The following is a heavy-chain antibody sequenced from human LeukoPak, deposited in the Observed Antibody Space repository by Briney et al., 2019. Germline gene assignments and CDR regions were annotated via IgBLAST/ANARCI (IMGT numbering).Heavy chain of an antibody. CDR1: GFTFSSYG. Sequence: GGSLRLSCAASGFTFSSYGMSWVRQAPGKGLEWVSAISGSGGSTYYADSVKGRFTISRDNSKNTLYLQMNSLRAEDTAVYYCAKKRQQLAYYYYYYYMDVWGKGTTVTISS. CDR2: ISGSGGST. V-gene: IGHV3-23*01. CDR3: AKKRQQLAYYYYYYYMDV. J-gene: IGHJ6*03. D-gene: IGHD6-13*01.